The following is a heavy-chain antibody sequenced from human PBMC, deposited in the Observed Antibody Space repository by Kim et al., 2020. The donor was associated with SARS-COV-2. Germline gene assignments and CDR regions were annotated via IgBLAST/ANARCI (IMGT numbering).Heavy chain of an antibody. Sequence: SETLSLTCAVSGYSISSSNWWGWIRQPPGKGLEWIGYIYYSGSTYYNPSLKSRVTMSVDTSKNQFSLKLSSVTAVDTAVYYCARNPPPAGGPTHWYFDLWGRGTLVTVSS. J-gene: IGHJ2*01. CDR2: IYYSGST. V-gene: IGHV4-28*01. CDR1: GYSISSSNW. CDR3: ARNPPPAGGPTHWYFDL. D-gene: IGHD3-10*01.